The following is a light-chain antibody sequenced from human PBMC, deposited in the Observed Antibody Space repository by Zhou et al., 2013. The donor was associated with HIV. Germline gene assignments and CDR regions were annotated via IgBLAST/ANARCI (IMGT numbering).Light chain of an antibody. Sequence: DIQMTQSPSTLSASVGDRVTITCRASQSIGTWLAWYQKKPGKAPKLLIYRASSLESGVPSRFSGNGSGTDFALTITCLQSEDFATYYCQQYYNYPRTFGQGTKLEVK. CDR1: QSIGTW. V-gene: IGKV1-5*03. CDR3: QQYYNYPRT. J-gene: IGKJ2*01. CDR2: RAS.